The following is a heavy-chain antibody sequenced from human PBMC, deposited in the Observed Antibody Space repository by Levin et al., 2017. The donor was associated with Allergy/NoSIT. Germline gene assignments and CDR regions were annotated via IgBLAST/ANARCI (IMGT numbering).Heavy chain of an antibody. CDR3: AGEPNRPYYPYYGLDV. Sequence: SQTLSLTCTVSGGSISSDTYYWAWVRQPPGKGLEWIGSVYYSGSAYYNPSLKTRLTISLDTSKNQFSLRLNSVTAADPAVFYCAGEPNRPYYPYYGLDVWGQGTTVTVSS. V-gene: IGHV4-39*07. CDR2: VYYSGSA. CDR1: GGSISSDTYY. J-gene: IGHJ6*02. D-gene: IGHD3-22*01.